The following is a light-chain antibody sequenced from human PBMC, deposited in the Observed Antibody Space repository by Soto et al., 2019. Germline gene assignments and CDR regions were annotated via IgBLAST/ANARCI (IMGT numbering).Light chain of an antibody. CDR2: KAS. CDR3: QQYNSYSWT. V-gene: IGKV1-5*03. J-gene: IGKJ1*01. Sequence: DSQMTQSPSTLSASVGDTVTITCRASQSISSWLAWYQQKPGKAPKLLIYKASSLESGVPSRFSGSGSGTEFTLTISSLQPDDFATYYCQQYNSYSWTFGQGTKVDIK. CDR1: QSISSW.